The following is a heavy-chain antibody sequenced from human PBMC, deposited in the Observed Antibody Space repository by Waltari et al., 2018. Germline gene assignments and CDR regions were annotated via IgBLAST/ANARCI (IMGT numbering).Heavy chain of an antibody. J-gene: IGHJ6*03. CDR3: HLTGRNIVLAGGTPSFYSYMDV. CDR2: LDREDGET. V-gene: IGHV1-24*01. CDR1: GYTLAGLS. D-gene: IGHD6-13*01. Sequence: QVQVEQSGSEVKRPGASVRVSCTVPGYTLAGLSIDWVRQVPAKGLEWMGRLDREDGETTYSQHFQGRITVTEDTSTNTAYMVLRTLVSDDTAVYFCHLTGRNIVLAGGTPSFYSYMDVWGRGTTVTVS.